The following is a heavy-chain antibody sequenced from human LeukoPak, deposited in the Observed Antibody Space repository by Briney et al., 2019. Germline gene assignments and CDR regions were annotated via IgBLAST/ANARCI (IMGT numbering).Heavy chain of an antibody. Sequence: SETLSLTCTVSGGSINNYYWSWIRQPPGKGLEWIGYIYYSGSTNYNPSLKSRVTISVDTSKNQFSPKLTSVTAADTAVYYCARDPRYYDSSGYYHWGQGSLVTVSS. J-gene: IGHJ5*02. CDR1: GGSINNYY. V-gene: IGHV4-59*01. CDR3: ARDPRYYDSSGYYH. CDR2: IYYSGST. D-gene: IGHD3-22*01.